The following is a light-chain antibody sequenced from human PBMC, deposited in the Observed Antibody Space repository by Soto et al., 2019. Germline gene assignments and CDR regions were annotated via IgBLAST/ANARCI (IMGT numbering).Light chain of an antibody. CDR2: GSS. V-gene: IGKV3-15*01. Sequence: EILMTQSPATLSVSQGERVTLSCRASQRVSNNVAWYQQKPGQAPRLLIYGSSTRATGIPARFSATGSGTEFTLTISYLQSEDLAVFHCQQYNNWPWTFGQGTRVEN. CDR1: QRVSNN. J-gene: IGKJ1*01. CDR3: QQYNNWPWT.